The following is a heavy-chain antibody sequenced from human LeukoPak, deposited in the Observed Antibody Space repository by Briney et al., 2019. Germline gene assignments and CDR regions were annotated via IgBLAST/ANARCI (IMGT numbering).Heavy chain of an antibody. V-gene: IGHV4-4*08. CDR3: ARKGPEHLPTYFDH. Sequence: SETLSLTCTVSGGSISSYYWSWIRQSPGQGLEWIGYIWPSGSTNYNPSLSSRVAISLDKSRNHFTLMVTAVTAPDTAFYYCARKGPEHLPTYFDHWGRGILVTVSS. D-gene: IGHD2-21*01. CDR1: GGSISSYY. J-gene: IGHJ4*02. CDR2: IWPSGST.